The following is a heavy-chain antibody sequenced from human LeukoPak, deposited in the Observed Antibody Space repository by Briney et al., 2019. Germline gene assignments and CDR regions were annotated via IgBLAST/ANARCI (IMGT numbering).Heavy chain of an antibody. Sequence: SGESLKISCKGSGYGFTSYWISWVRQMPGKGLEWMGRIDPSDSYTNYSPSFQGHVTISADKSISTAYLQWSSLKASDTAMYYCARLPLRLTGYYRFPLDYWGQGTLVTVSS. J-gene: IGHJ4*02. CDR1: GYGFTSYW. D-gene: IGHD3-9*01. CDR3: ARLPLRLTGYYRFPLDY. CDR2: IDPSDSYT. V-gene: IGHV5-10-1*01.